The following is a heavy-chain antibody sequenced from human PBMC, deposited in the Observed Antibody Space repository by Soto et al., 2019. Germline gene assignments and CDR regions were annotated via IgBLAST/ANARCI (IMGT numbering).Heavy chain of an antibody. D-gene: IGHD4-17*01. V-gene: IGHV2-26*01. CDR1: GFSLTTGKMG. J-gene: IGHJ6*02. Sequence: SGPTLVNPTETLTLTCTVSGFSLTTGKMGVSWIRQPPGKALEWLAHIFSDNERSYSTSLQGRLTISKDASGSQVVLSMTNVDPVDTATYYCARMNVDSYQFYYAMDVWGQGTTVTVSS. CDR3: ARMNVDSYQFYYAMDV. CDR2: IFSDNER.